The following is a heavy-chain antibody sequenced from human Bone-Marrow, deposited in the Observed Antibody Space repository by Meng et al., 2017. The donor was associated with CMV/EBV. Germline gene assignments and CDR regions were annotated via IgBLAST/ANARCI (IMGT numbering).Heavy chain of an antibody. V-gene: IGHV3-49*04. J-gene: IGHJ4*02. D-gene: IGHD5-12*01. Sequence: GESLKISCTASGFTFGDYAMNWVRQAPGKGLEWVGFIRTKPYGETTEYAASVKGRFTISRDDSKSVAYLQMNSLKTEDTAVYYCAKDRDVDIVATFDYWGQGTLVTVSS. CDR2: IRTKPYGETT. CDR1: GFTFGDYA. CDR3: AKDRDVDIVATFDY.